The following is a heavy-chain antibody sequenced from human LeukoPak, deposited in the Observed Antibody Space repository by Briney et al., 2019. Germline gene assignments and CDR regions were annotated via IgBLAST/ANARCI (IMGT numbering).Heavy chain of an antibody. V-gene: IGHV1-69*05. Sequence: SVKVSCKASGGTFSSYAISWVRPAPGQGLEWMGRIIPIFGTANYAQKFQGRVTITTDESTSTAYMELSSLRSEDTAVYYCARAPEYYYDSRGTQLGYWGQGTLVTVSS. CDR3: ARAPEYYYDSRGTQLGY. D-gene: IGHD3-22*01. J-gene: IGHJ4*02. CDR2: IIPIFGTA. CDR1: GGTFSSYA.